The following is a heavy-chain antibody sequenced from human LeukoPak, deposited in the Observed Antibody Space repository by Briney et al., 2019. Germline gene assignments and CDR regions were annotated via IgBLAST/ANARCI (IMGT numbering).Heavy chain of an antibody. Sequence: GGSLRLSCAASGFSFSSYGMHWARQAPGKGLEWVAIIWYDGNSKYYADSVKGRFTISRDNSKNILYLQMNSLRAEDTAVYYCARGLRYFDWSQNWFDPWGQGTLVTVSS. V-gene: IGHV3-33*01. D-gene: IGHD3-9*01. CDR1: GFSFSSYG. CDR3: ARGLRYFDWSQNWFDP. J-gene: IGHJ5*02. CDR2: IWYDGNSK.